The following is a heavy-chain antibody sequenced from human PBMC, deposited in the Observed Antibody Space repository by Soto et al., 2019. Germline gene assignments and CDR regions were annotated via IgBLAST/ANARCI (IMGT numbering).Heavy chain of an antibody. CDR1: GGAFSDYA. D-gene: IGHD2-15*01. CDR3: ASWLKGPDIGNYYNGMDV. CDR2: IMPIFRAP. Sequence: QVQLVQSGAEVKKPGSSVKVSCKASGGAFSDYAFSWVRQAPGQGLEWLGGIMPIFRAPDYARKFQGRVTITADEFTRTAYMEMNSLRSEDTAVYYCASWLKGPDIGNYYNGMDVWGQGTTVTVS. J-gene: IGHJ6*02. V-gene: IGHV1-69*12.